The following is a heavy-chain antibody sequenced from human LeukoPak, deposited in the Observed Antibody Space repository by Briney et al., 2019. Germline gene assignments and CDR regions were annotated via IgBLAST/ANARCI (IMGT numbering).Heavy chain of an antibody. CDR3: AKDKWVYYYGSGSCIDY. D-gene: IGHD3-10*01. CDR2: ISWNSGSI. CDR1: GFKFGDYA. V-gene: IGHV3-9*01. J-gene: IGHJ4*02. Sequence: GGSLRLSCAASGFKFGDYAMHWVRQAPGKGLEWVSGISWNSGSIGYADSVKGRFTISRDSAKNSLYLQMNNLRAEDTALYYCAKDKWVYYYGSGSCIDYWGQGTLVTVSS.